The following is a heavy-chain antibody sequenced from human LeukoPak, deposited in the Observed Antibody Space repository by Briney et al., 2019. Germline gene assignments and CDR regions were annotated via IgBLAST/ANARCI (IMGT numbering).Heavy chain of an antibody. CDR1: GYRFTSYR. Sequence: GESLNISCQGPGYRFTSYRISWVRQIPGKGLEWMGRINPRDSYTKYSPSFQGHVSISADQSISTAYLQWSSLKASDTATYYCARLESSGYYVYWGQGTLVTASS. D-gene: IGHD3-22*01. J-gene: IGHJ4*02. V-gene: IGHV5-10-1*01. CDR3: ARLESSGYYVY. CDR2: INPRDSYT.